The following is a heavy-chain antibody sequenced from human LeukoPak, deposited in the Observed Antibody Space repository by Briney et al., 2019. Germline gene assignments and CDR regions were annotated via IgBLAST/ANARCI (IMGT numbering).Heavy chain of an antibody. Sequence: GGSLRLSCAASGFTFDNSWIHWVRQGPGRGLVWVSRISPDGITTNYADSVKGRFTISRDNSKNTLYLQMNSLRAEDTAVYYCAKGRAAAASPGDYWGQGTLVTVSS. J-gene: IGHJ4*02. CDR3: AKGRAAAASPGDY. CDR1: GFTFDNSW. CDR2: ISPDGITT. V-gene: IGHV3-74*01. D-gene: IGHD6-13*01.